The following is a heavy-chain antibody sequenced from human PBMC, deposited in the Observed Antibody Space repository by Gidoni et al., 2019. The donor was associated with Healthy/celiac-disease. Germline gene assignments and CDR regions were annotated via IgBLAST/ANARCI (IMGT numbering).Heavy chain of an antibody. V-gene: IGHV3-21*01. CDR2: ISSSSSYI. J-gene: IGHJ4*02. CDR3: VLSRKNWDRYFDY. CDR1: GFTFSSYS. D-gene: IGHD7-27*01. Sequence: EVQLVESGGGLVKPGGSLRLSCAASGFTFSSYSMNWVRQAPGKGLEWVSSISSSSSYIYYADSVKGRFTISRDNAKNSLYLQMNSLRAEDTAVYYCVLSRKNWDRYFDYWGQGTLVTVSS.